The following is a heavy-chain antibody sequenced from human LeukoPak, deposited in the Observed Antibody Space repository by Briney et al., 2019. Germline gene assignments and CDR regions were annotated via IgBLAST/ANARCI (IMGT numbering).Heavy chain of an antibody. J-gene: IGHJ3*02. CDR2: ISVSGGST. Sequence: GGSLRLSCAASGFTFSSDAMSWVCQAPGKGLEWVSAISVSGGSTYYADSVKGRCTISRDNTKNTLYLQMNSLRAEDTAVYYCATRIAVAGIRSAFDIWGQGTMVTVSS. D-gene: IGHD6-19*01. CDR1: GFTFSSDA. CDR3: ATRIAVAGIRSAFDI. V-gene: IGHV3-23*01.